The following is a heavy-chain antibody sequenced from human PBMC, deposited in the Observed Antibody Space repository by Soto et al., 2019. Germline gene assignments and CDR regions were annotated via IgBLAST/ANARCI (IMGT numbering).Heavy chain of an antibody. D-gene: IGHD6-19*01. J-gene: IGHJ4*02. CDR1: GGSITTNGHY. CDR3: ASEQWGFDS. V-gene: IGHV4-31*03. Sequence: QVQLQESGPELVKPSQTLSLTCSVSGGSITTNGHYWTWIRQHPGQCLEWIAYIYYNGNTYLHPSXKCRLSIAVDTSKNQVSLGRRSVSAADTAVYSFASEQWGFDSWGQGTLVTGSS. CDR2: IYYNGNT.